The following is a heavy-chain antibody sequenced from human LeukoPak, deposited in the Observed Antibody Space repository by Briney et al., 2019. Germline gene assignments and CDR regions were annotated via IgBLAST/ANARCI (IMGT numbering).Heavy chain of an antibody. Sequence: ASVKVPCKVSGYTLTELSMHWVRQAPGKGLEWMGGFDPEDGETIYAQKFQGRVTMTEDTSTDTAYMELSSLRSEDTAVYYCATDRGVPPRRYGDYDGLGYWGQGTLVTVSS. CDR2: FDPEDGET. CDR1: GYTLTELS. J-gene: IGHJ4*02. CDR3: ATDRGVPPRRYGDYDGLGY. V-gene: IGHV1-24*01. D-gene: IGHD4-17*01.